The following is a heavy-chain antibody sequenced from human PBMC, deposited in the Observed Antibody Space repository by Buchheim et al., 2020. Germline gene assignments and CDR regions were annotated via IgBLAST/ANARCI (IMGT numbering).Heavy chain of an antibody. Sequence: QVQLVQSGAEVKKPGASVKVSCKASGYTFTSYYMHWVRQAPGQGLEWMGIINPSGGSTSYAQKFQGRATMNRGTSTSTVYMELSSLRSEDTAVYYCARMNGRITIFGVVMGGFDYWGQGTL. V-gene: IGHV1-46*01. D-gene: IGHD3-3*01. CDR2: INPSGGST. CDR3: ARMNGRITIFGVVMGGFDY. J-gene: IGHJ4*02. CDR1: GYTFTSYY.